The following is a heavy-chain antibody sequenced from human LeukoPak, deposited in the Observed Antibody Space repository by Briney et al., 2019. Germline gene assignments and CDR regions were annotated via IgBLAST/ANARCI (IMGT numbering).Heavy chain of an antibody. CDR3: ARDSGTTETTKFDP. D-gene: IGHD1-1*01. V-gene: IGHV4-4*02. J-gene: IGHJ5*02. Sequence: GTLSHTCAVSGGSIGSNNWWSWVRQPPGKGLEWIGEIYHSGSTNYNPSLKSRVTISVDNSKNQFSLRLSSVTAADTAVYYCARDSGTTETTKFDPWGQGTLVTVSS. CDR1: GGSIGSNNW. CDR2: IYHSGST.